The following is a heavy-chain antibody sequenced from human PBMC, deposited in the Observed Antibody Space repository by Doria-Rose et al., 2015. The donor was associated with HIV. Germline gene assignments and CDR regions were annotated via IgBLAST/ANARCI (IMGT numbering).Heavy chain of an antibody. CDR1: GYTFTSHD. J-gene: IGHJ3*02. CDR2: MNPNSGST. V-gene: IGHV1-8*01. D-gene: IGHD3-3*01. CDR3: ATRWYYDFWSGYYIDAFDI. Sequence: VKKPGASVKVSRKASGYTFTSHDINWVRQASGQGLEWMGWMNPNSGSTDYAQKFQGRVSMTRNTSISTAYMELSSLRSQDTAVYYCATRWYYDFWSGYYIDAFDIWGQGTKVTVSS.